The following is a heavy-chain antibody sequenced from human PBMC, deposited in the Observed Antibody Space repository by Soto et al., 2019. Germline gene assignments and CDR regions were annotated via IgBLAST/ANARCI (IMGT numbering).Heavy chain of an antibody. CDR1: GYSFAGYW. V-gene: IGHV5-10-1*01. CDR3: ARQIYDSDTGPNFQYYFDS. Sequence: GESLKISCKGSGYSFAGYWITWVRQKPGKGLEWMGRIDPSDSQTYYSPSFRGHVTISVTKCITTVFLQWSSLRASDTAMYYCARQIYDSDTGPNFQYYFDSWGQGTPVTVSS. J-gene: IGHJ4*02. CDR2: IDPSDSQT. D-gene: IGHD3-22*01.